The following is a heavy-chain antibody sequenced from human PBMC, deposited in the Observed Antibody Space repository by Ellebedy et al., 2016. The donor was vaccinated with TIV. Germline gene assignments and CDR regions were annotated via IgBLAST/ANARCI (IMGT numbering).Heavy chain of an antibody. J-gene: IGHJ2*01. CDR2: IYNSGST. D-gene: IGHD3-22*01. CDR1: GGSISSSTYY. V-gene: IGHV4-39*01. CDR3: ARNLVIVTFEKWYFDL. Sequence: SETLSLTCTVSGGSISSSTYYWGWIRQPPGKGLEWIATIYNSGSTYYNPSLKSRVTISVDTSKNQFSLKLTSVTAADTAVYYCARNLVIVTFEKWYFDLWGRGTLVTVSS.